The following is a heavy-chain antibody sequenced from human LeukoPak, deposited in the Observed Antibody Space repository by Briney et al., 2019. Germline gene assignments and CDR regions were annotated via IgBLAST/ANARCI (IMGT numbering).Heavy chain of an antibody. Sequence: GGSLRLSCAASGFTFSSYAMHWVRQAPGKGLEWVAVISYVGSNKYYADSVKGRFTISRDNSKNTLYLQMNSLRAEDTAVYYCARDQVDAFDIWGQGTMVTVSS. CDR2: ISYVGSNK. V-gene: IGHV3-30-3*01. J-gene: IGHJ3*02. CDR3: ARDQVDAFDI. CDR1: GFTFSSYA.